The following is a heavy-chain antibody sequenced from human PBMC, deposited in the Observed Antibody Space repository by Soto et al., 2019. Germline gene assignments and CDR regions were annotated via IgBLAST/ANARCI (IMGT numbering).Heavy chain of an antibody. V-gene: IGHV1-18*01. CDR1: GYTFISYG. Sequence: QVHLVQSGAEVKQPGASVKVSCKASGYTFISYGFSWVRQAPGQGLEWKGWISGYNGNTNYAQKFQGRVTTTTNTPTSTAYMELRSVSSDYTAVYYCVRDETYSSYYFDYWGQGPPVTVSS. D-gene: IGHD5-18*01. CDR2: ISGYNGNT. J-gene: IGHJ4*02. CDR3: VRDETYSSYYFDY.